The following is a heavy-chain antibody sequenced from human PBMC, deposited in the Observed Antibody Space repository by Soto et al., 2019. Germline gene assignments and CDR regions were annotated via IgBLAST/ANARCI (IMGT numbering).Heavy chain of an antibody. CDR3: ARASDSSRWFFDY. V-gene: IGHV4-59*01. J-gene: IGHJ4*02. D-gene: IGHD6-13*01. Sequence: SVADGTIISFCWSWIRQPPGKGLEWIGYIYYSGSTNYNPSLKSRVTISVDTSKNQFSLKLSSVTAADTAVYYCARASDSSRWFFDYWGQGTPVTSPQ. CDR2: IYYSGST. CDR1: DGTIISFC.